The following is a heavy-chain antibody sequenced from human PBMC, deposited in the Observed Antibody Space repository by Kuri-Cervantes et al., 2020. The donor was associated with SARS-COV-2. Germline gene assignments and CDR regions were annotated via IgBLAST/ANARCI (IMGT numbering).Heavy chain of an antibody. J-gene: IGHJ4*02. CDR1: GGSFSGYY. CDR2: INHSGST. V-gene: IGHV4-34*01. CDR3: ARGPRWSIAASFDY. D-gene: IGHD6-6*01. Sequence: GSLRLSCAVYGGSFSGYYWSWIRQPPGKGLEWIGEINHSGSTNYNPSLKSRVTISVDTSKNQFSLKLSPVTAADTAVYYCARGPRWSIAASFDYWGQGTLVTVSS.